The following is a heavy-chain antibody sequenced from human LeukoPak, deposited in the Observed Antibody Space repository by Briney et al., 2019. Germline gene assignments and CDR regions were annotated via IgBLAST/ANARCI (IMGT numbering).Heavy chain of an antibody. J-gene: IGHJ2*01. V-gene: IGHV4-39*07. Sequence: KTSETLSLTCTVSGGSISSSSYYWGWIRQPPGKGLEWIGSIYYSGSTYYNPSLKSRVTISVDTSKNQFSLKLSSVTAADTAVYYCARWKGATTYWYFDLWGRGTLVTVSS. CDR3: ARWKGATTYWYFDL. CDR2: IYYSGST. D-gene: IGHD1-26*01. CDR1: GGSISSSSYY.